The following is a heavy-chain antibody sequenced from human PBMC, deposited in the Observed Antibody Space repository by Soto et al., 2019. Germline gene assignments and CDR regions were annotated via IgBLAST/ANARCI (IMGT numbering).Heavy chain of an antibody. CDR1: GCSFTSYF. CDR3: ARHGQLEVDKWFDS. J-gene: IGHJ5*01. V-gene: IGHV5-51*01. Sequence: GESLKISSKGSGCSFTSYFIGWARQMPGKGLEWMGIIYPGDSDTRYSPSFQGQVTISADKSISTAYLQWSSLKASDTAMYYCARHGQLEVDKWFDSWGQGTLVTVSS. CDR2: IYPGDSDT. D-gene: IGHD2-2*01.